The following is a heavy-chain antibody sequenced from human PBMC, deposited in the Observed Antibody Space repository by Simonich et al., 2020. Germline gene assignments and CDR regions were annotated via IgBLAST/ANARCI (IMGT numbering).Heavy chain of an antibody. V-gene: IGHV3-74*01. CDR2: INSDGSST. CDR3: ARDYSNYDAFDI. D-gene: IGHD4-4*01. Sequence: EVQLVESGGGLVQPGGSLRLSCAASGFTFSSYWMHWVRQAPGKGLVWVSRINSDGSSTSYADPVKGRFTISRDNAKNTLYLQMNSLRAEDTAVYYCARDYSNYDAFDIWGQGTMVTVSS. J-gene: IGHJ3*02. CDR1: GFTFSSYW.